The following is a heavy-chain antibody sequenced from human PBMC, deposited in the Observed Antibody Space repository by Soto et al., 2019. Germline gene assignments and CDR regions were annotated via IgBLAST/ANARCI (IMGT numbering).Heavy chain of an antibody. D-gene: IGHD3-16*02. CDR1: GFTLRNYW. V-gene: IGHV3-7*01. CDR2: IKEDGGGK. J-gene: IGHJ4*02. Sequence: EVQLVESGGGSVQPGGSLRLSCATSGFTLRNYWMVWVRQAPGKGLEWVANIKEDGGGKYFGDSVRGRFTVSRDNAKNSLYLQMNNLRAEDTAVYYCARDGYGYISLDHWGQGTLVTVSS. CDR3: ARDGYGYISLDH.